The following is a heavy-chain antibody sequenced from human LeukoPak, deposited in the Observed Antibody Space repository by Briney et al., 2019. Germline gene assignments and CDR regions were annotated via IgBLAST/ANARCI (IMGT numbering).Heavy chain of an antibody. Sequence: PSETLSLTCAVYGGSFSGYYWSWIRQPPGKGLEWIGEINHSGSTNYNPSLKSRVTISVDKSKNQFSLKLSSVTAADTAVYYCARDRAYCNGGVCPFDYWGQGTLVTVSS. V-gene: IGHV4-34*01. CDR1: GGSFSGYY. CDR2: INHSGST. CDR3: ARDRAYCNGGVCPFDY. J-gene: IGHJ4*02. D-gene: IGHD2-8*02.